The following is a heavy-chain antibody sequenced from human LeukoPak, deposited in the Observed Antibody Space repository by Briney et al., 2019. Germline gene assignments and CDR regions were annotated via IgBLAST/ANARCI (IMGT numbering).Heavy chain of an antibody. CDR2: IYHSGST. CDR1: GGSISSSNW. D-gene: IGHD3-10*01. Sequence: PSETLSLTCAVSGGSISSSNWWSWVRQPPGKGLEWIGEIYHSGSTNYNPSLKSRVTISVDKSKNQFSLKLSSVTAADTAVYYCARVNTVLLWFGEFSDWFDPWGQGTLVTVSS. J-gene: IGHJ5*02. V-gene: IGHV4-4*02. CDR3: ARVNTVLLWFGEFSDWFDP.